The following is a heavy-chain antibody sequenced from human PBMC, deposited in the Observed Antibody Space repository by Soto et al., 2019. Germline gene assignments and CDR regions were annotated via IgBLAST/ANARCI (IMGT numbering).Heavy chain of an antibody. CDR1: GFTFSSYA. J-gene: IGHJ6*02. V-gene: IGHV3-30-3*01. CDR2: ISYDGSNK. Sequence: GGSVRLSCAASGFTFSSYAMRWVRQAPGKGLEWVAVISYDGSNKYYADSVKGRFTISRDNSKNTLYLQMNSLRAEDTAVYYCARDGSPPDYYDILTGYSPHSAHYYYGMDVWGQGTTVTVSS. CDR3: ARDGSPPDYYDILTGYSPHSAHYYYGMDV. D-gene: IGHD3-9*01.